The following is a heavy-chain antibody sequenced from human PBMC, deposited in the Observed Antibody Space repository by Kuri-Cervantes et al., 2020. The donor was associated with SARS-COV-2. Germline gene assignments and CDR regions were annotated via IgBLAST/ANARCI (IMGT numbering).Heavy chain of an antibody. Sequence: SETLSLTCTVSGGSIRSYYWSWIRQPPGKGLEWIGYIYYSGSTNYTPSLKSRVTISVDTSKNQFSLKLSSVTAADTDVYSCARHGGDGYNLIDWFDPWGRGTLVTVSS. CDR2: IYYSGST. J-gene: IGHJ5*02. D-gene: IGHD5-24*01. CDR3: ARHGGDGYNLIDWFDP. V-gene: IGHV4-59*08. CDR1: GGSIRSYY.